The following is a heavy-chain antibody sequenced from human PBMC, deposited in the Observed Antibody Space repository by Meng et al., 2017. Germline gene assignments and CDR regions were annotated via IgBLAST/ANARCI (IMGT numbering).Heavy chain of an antibody. Sequence: LQQVGAGLLKPSGPLSLTFSVYGGSFSGYYRSWIRQPPGKGLEWIGEINQSGSTNYNPSLKSRVTISVDTSKNQFSLKLSSVTAADTAVYYCARKFTMVRGIYNWFDPWGQGTLVTVSS. V-gene: IGHV4-34*01. CDR2: INQSGST. D-gene: IGHD3-10*01. CDR1: GGSFSGYY. J-gene: IGHJ5*02. CDR3: ARKFTMVRGIYNWFDP.